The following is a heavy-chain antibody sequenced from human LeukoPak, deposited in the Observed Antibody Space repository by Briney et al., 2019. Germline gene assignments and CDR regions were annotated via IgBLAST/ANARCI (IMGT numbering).Heavy chain of an antibody. Sequence: PGGSLKLSCAASGFILNASAIYWVRQASGKGLEWVGRIRSKDHAYATSYAASLKGRFTISRDDSKNMAYLQTNSLKIEDTAVYYCTSPIFSSIPSRPVDYWGQGTLVTVSS. D-gene: IGHD3-3*01. CDR2: IRSKDHAYAT. J-gene: IGHJ4*02. CDR3: TSPIFSSIPSRPVDY. V-gene: IGHV3-73*01. CDR1: GFILNASA.